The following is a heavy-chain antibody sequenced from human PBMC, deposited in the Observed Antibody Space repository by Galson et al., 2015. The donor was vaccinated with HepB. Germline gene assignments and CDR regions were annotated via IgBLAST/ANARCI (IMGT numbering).Heavy chain of an antibody. Sequence: SLRLSCATSGFTFGDYAMHWVRQAPGKGLEWVSGISWNSGHSAYLDSVTGRFTISRDNAKNSLYLQLNSLTSEDTALYFCVKDVDPFLGVAAAGWFENWGQGTPVTVSS. D-gene: IGHD6-13*01. J-gene: IGHJ4*02. CDR3: VKDVDPFLGVAAAGWFEN. V-gene: IGHV3-9*01. CDR2: ISWNSGHS. CDR1: GFTFGDYA.